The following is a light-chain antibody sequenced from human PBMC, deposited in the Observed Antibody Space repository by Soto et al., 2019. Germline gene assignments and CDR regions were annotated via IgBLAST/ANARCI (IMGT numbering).Light chain of an antibody. CDR1: QGVNGF. CDR3: QQRINWPAT. V-gene: IGKV3-11*01. Sequence: ETLLTQSPATLSLSPGERATLSCRASQGVNGFLAWYQQKPGQAPRLLIYDVSYRAAGIPTRFTGSGSGTDYTLTISSREPEDFAVYYCQQRINWPATFGRGTKVELK. J-gene: IGKJ3*01. CDR2: DVS.